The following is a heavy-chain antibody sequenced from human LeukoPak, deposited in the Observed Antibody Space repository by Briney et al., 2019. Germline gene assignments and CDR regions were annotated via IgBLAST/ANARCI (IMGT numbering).Heavy chain of an antibody. D-gene: IGHD3-10*01. V-gene: IGHV6-1*01. CDR3: LRSYYRGYFDY. J-gene: IGHJ4*02. CDR1: GDSVSNNRAA. Sequence: SQTLSLTCAISGDSVSNNRAAWHWIRQSPSRGLEWLGRTYYRSKWNNDYAVSVQSRIIINADTSKNQFSLKLSSVTAADTAVYYCLRSYYRGYFDYWGQGTLVTVSS. CDR2: TYYRSKWNN.